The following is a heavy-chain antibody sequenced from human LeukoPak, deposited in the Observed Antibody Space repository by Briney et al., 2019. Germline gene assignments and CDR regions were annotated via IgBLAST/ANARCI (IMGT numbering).Heavy chain of an antibody. CDR2: IYYSGST. V-gene: IGHV4-39*01. Sequence: SETLSLTCTVSGGSISSSSYYWGWIRQPPGKGLEWIGSIYYSGSTYYNPSLKSRVTISVDTSKNQFSLKLSSVTAADTAVYYCASQSFFIVVVPAATYGMDVWGRGTTVTVSS. CDR3: ASQSFFIVVVPAATYGMDV. CDR1: GGSISSSSYY. D-gene: IGHD2-2*01. J-gene: IGHJ6*02.